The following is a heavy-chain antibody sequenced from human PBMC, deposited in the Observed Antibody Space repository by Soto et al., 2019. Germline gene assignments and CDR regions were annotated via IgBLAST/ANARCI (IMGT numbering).Heavy chain of an antibody. D-gene: IGHD2-2*01. CDR3: ARDWDCSSTRDNYYYYYYGMDV. Sequence: ASVKVSCKASGYTFTSYYMHWVRQAPGQGLEWMGIINPSGGSTSYAQKFQGRVTMTRDTSTSTVYMELSSLRSEDTAVYYCARDWDCSSTRDNYYYYYYGMDVWGQGTTVTVS. CDR2: INPSGGST. J-gene: IGHJ6*02. V-gene: IGHV1-46*03. CDR1: GYTFTSYY.